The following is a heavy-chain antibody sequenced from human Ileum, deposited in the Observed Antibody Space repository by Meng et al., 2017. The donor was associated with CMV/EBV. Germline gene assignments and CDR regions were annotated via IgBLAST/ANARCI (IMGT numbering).Heavy chain of an antibody. CDR2: INPNSGGT. Sequence: ASVKVSCKASGYTFTGYYMHWVRQAPGQGLEWMGWINPNSGGTNYAQKFQGRVTMTRDTSISTAYMELSRLRSDDTAVYYCARGGAAAETYYYYHGMDVWGQGTTVTVSS. D-gene: IGHD2-2*01. J-gene: IGHJ6*02. CDR1: GYTFTGYY. V-gene: IGHV1-2*02. CDR3: ARGGAAAETYYYYHGMDV.